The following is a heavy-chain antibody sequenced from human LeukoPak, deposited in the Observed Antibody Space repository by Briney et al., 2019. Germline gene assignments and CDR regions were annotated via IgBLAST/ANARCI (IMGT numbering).Heavy chain of an antibody. J-gene: IGHJ5*02. CDR2: ISGGGERT. Sequence: PGGSLRLSCAASGILFSNTAMNWARQSPGRGLEWVSAISGGGERTFYADSVKGRFTISRDNSKNMVYLQMNSLRADDTAIYYCGKDGGQYSSGPEFDPRGQGALVTVSS. CDR1: GILFSNTA. V-gene: IGHV3-23*01. CDR3: GKDGGQYSSGPEFDP. D-gene: IGHD6-19*01.